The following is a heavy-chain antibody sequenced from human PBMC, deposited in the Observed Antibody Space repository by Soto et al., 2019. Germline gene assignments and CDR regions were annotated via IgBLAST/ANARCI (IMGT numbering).Heavy chain of an antibody. V-gene: IGHV3-21*01. D-gene: IGHD5-12*01. Sequence: EVQLVESGGGLVKPGGSLKLSCAASGFTFSTYNMNWVRQAPGEGLEWVSSISSRSTYIYYADSVKGRLTISRDNAQNSLYLQMNRLRAQDTAVYYCARGWLRDPWTHWGQGTLVTVSS. CDR1: GFTFSTYN. CDR2: ISSRSTYI. J-gene: IGHJ4*02. CDR3: ARGWLRDPWTH.